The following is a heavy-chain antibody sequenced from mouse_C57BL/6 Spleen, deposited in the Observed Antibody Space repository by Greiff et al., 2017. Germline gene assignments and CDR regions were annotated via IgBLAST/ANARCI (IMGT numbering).Heavy chain of an antibody. D-gene: IGHD1-1*01. Sequence: QVQLQQSGAELVRPGSSVKLSCKASGYTFTSYWMHWVKQRPIQGLEWIGNIDPSDSETHYNQKFKDKATLTVDKSSSTAYMQLSSLTSEDSAVYYCARGITTVVAYYAMDYWGQGTSVTVSS. CDR1: GYTFTSYW. CDR2: IDPSDSET. J-gene: IGHJ4*01. V-gene: IGHV1-52*01. CDR3: ARGITTVVAYYAMDY.